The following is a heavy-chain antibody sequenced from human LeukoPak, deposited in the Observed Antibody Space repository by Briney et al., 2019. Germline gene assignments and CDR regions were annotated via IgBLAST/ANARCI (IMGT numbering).Heavy chain of an antibody. D-gene: IGHD2-21*01. V-gene: IGHV1-69*05. CDR1: GGTFSSYA. Sequence: GASVKVSCKASGGTFSSYAISWVRQAPGQGLEWMGGIIPIFGTANYAQKFQGRVTITTDESTSTAYMELSSLRSEDTAVYYCARFGLWRFQYYFDYWGQGTLVTVSS. CDR2: IIPIFGTA. CDR3: ARFGLWRFQYYFDY. J-gene: IGHJ4*02.